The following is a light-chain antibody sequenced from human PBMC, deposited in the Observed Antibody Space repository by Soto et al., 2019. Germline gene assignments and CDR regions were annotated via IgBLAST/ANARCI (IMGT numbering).Light chain of an antibody. CDR1: QSVSSSY. Sequence: EIVLTQSPGTLSFSPGERATLSCRASQSVSSSYLAWYQQKPGQAPRLLIYGAASRASGIPDRFSGSGSGTDFTLTVSRLEPDDFAVYYCQQYGISPYTLGQGTKLEIK. V-gene: IGKV3-20*01. CDR2: GAA. J-gene: IGKJ2*01. CDR3: QQYGISPYT.